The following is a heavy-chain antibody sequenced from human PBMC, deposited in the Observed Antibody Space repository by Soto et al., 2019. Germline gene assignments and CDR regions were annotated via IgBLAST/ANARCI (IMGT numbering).Heavy chain of an antibody. J-gene: IGHJ3*02. CDR1: GFTFSSYA. Sequence: GGSLRLSCASSGFTFSSYAMSLVRQAPGKGLEWVSAISGSGGSTYYADSVKGRFTISRDNSKNTLYLQMNSLRAEDTAVYYCAKEPYGSGESIEDIWGQGTMVTVSS. CDR3: AKEPYGSGESIEDI. V-gene: IGHV3-23*01. CDR2: ISGSGGST. D-gene: IGHD3-10*01.